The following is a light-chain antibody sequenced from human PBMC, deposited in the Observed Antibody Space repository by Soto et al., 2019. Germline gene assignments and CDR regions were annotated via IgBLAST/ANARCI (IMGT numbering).Light chain of an antibody. J-gene: IGLJ1*01. Sequence: QSVLTQPASVSGSPGQSIAISCTGTSSDVGGYNYVSWYQQHPGKAPNLMIYDVSNWPSGVSNRFSGSKSGNTASLTISGLQAEDEADYYCSSYTTISTYVFGTGTKVTVL. V-gene: IGLV2-14*01. CDR1: SSDVGGYNY. CDR2: DVS. CDR3: SSYTTISTYV.